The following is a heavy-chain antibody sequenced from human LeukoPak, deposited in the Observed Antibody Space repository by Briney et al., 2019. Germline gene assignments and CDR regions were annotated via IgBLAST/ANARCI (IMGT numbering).Heavy chain of an antibody. V-gene: IGHV3-9*01. CDR1: GFTFDDYA. CDR3: ARDLTPLIQLWPRSVDYNYGMDV. CDR2: ISWNSGSI. D-gene: IGHD5-24*01. J-gene: IGHJ6*02. Sequence: GGSLRLSCAASGFTFDDYAMHWVRQAPGKGLEWVSGISWNSGSIDYADSVKGRFTISRDNANNSLYLQMNSLGAEDTAVYYCARDLTPLIQLWPRSVDYNYGMDVWGQGTTVTVSS.